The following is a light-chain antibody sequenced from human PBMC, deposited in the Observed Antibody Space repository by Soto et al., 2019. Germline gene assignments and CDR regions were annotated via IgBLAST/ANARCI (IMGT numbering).Light chain of an antibody. J-gene: IGKJ5*01. CDR3: QQRDRTTIT. CDR2: AAS. CDR1: QSISTY. Sequence: DIQLTQSPSPLSASVGDRVAITCLASQSISTYLNLYQQKPGKAPKVLIYAASNLQSGVPPRFSGSGSGTDFNLTISSLQTEDVATYLCQQRDRTTITFGQGTRLEIK. V-gene: IGKV1-39*01.